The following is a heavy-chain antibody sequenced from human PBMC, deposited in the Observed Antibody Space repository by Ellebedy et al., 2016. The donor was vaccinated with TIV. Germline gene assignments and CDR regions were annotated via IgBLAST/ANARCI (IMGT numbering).Heavy chain of an antibody. CDR1: GYTFTGYY. CDR2: INPNSGGT. D-gene: IGHD5-12*01. V-gene: IGHV1-2*02. CDR3: SRRCRKGATIDY. Sequence: AASVKVSCKASGYTFTGYYLHWVRQAPGQGLAWMGWINPNSGGTNYDQKFQGRVTMTRDTSISTAYMELSRLRSDDTAVYYCSRRCRKGATIDYWGQGTLVTVSS. J-gene: IGHJ4*02.